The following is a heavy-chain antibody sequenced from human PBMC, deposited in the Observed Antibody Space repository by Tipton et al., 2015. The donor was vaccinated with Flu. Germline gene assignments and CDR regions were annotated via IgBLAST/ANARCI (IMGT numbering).Heavy chain of an antibody. Sequence: LRLSCTVSGGSISSSSYYWGWIRQPPGKGLEWIVSIYYSGSTYYNPSLKSRVTISVDTSKNQFSLKLSSVTAADTAVYYCARVDTAILEAFDIWGQGTMVTVSS. D-gene: IGHD5-18*01. CDR3: ARVDTAILEAFDI. J-gene: IGHJ3*02. CDR1: GGSISSSSYY. V-gene: IGHV4-39*07. CDR2: IYYSGST.